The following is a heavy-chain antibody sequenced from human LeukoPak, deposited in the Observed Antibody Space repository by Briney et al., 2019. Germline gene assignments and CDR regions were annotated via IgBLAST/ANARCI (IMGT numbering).Heavy chain of an antibody. D-gene: IGHD3-3*01. CDR3: ARGHDFWSGYYSR. J-gene: IGHJ4*02. CDR1: GGSISSYY. V-gene: IGHV4-59*01. CDR2: IYYSGTT. Sequence: SETLSLTCTVSGGSISSYYWSWIRQPPGKGLEWIGYIYYSGTTNYNPSLKSRVTILIDTSKNQFSLKLSSVTAADTAVYYCARGHDFWSGYYSRWGQGTLVTVSS.